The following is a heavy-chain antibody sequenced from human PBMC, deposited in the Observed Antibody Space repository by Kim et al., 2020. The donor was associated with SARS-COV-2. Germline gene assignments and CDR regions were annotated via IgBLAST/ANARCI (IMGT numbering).Heavy chain of an antibody. Sequence: SETLSLTCTVSGGSISSGGYYWSWIRQHPGKGLEWIGYIYYSGSTYYNPSLKSRVTISVDTSKNQFSLKLSSVTAADTAVYYCARNEVTMVWGVIIGIGAFDIWGQGTMVTVSS. D-gene: IGHD3-10*01. CDR2: IYYSGST. J-gene: IGHJ3*02. CDR1: GGSISSGGYY. V-gene: IGHV4-31*03. CDR3: ARNEVTMVWGVIIGIGAFDI.